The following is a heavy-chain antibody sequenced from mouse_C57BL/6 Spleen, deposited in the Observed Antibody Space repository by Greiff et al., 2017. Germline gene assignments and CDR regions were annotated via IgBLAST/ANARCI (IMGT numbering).Heavy chain of an antibody. CDR2: LNTSPGGT. J-gene: IGHJ3*01. V-gene: IGHV1-42*01. D-gene: IGHD1-1*01. CDR3: ARGYYGSSYEGFAY. CDR1: GYSFTGYY. Sequence: EVQLQQSGPELVKPGASVKISCKASGYSFTGYYMNWVKQSPDKSLEWIGELNTSPGGTTYNQTFKVKATLTVDKSSSITYMQLKSLTSEDSAVYYCARGYYGSSYEGFAYWGQGTLVTVSA.